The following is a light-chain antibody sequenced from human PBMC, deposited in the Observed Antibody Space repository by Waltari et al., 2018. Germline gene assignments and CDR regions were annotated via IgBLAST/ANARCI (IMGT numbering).Light chain of an antibody. V-gene: IGLV2-14*03. Sequence: QSALTPPASVSGSPGQSITISCTGTNSDIGASNLVSWYQQHPDNTPKLFNYDVNPRPSGVSHRFSGSKSGNTASLTISGLQAEDEADYYCSSYTASSTVVFGGGTKLTVL. CDR1: NSDIGASNL. CDR3: SSYTASSTVV. CDR2: DVN. J-gene: IGLJ2*01.